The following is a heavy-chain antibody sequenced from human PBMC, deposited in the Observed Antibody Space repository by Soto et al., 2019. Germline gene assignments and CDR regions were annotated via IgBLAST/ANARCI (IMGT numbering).Heavy chain of an antibody. CDR2: INGDGSST. Sequence: EVQLVESGGGLVQPGGSLRLSCAASGFTFSTYWMHWVRQAPGKGLVWVSRINGDGSSTSYADSVKGRFTISRDNTKNTSYLQMNSLRAEDTCGSYCARGYCSGGSCSPGGMDVWGQGTTVTVSS. CDR1: GFTFSTYW. J-gene: IGHJ6*02. CDR3: ARGYCSGGSCSPGGMDV. V-gene: IGHV3-74*01. D-gene: IGHD2-15*01.